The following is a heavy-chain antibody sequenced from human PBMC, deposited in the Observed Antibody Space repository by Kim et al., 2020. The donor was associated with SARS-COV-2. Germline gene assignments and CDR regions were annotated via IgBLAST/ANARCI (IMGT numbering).Heavy chain of an antibody. CDR3: AKDQYYDFWSGYQVEGLDKRDY. Sequence: GGSLRLSCAASGFTFSSYGMHWVRQAPGKGLEWVAVISYDGSNKYYADSVKGRFTISRDNSKNTLYLQMNSLRAEDTAVYYCAKDQYYDFWSGYQVEGLDKRDYWRQGTLVTVSS. J-gene: IGHJ4*02. CDR1: GFTFSSYG. D-gene: IGHD3-3*01. V-gene: IGHV3-30*18. CDR2: ISYDGSNK.